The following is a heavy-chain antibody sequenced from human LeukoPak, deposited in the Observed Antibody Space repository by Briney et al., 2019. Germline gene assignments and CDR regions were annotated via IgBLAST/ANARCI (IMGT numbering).Heavy chain of an antibody. J-gene: IGHJ4*02. Sequence: GGSLRLSCAASGFTFSSYDMHWVRQATGKGLEWVSAIGTAGDTYYPGSVKGRFTISRENAKNSLSLQMNSLRAGDTAVYYCAKGEGNSSSFDYWGQGTLVTVSS. CDR2: IGTAGDT. CDR1: GFTFSSYD. CDR3: AKGEGNSSSFDY. D-gene: IGHD6-6*01. V-gene: IGHV3-13*01.